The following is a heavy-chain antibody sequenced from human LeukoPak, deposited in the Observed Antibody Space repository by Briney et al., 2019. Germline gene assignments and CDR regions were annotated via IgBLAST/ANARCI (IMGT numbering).Heavy chain of an antibody. J-gene: IGHJ5*02. CDR3: ARHSGSGSLSRPFDP. CDR2: VYYTGST. V-gene: IGHV4-39*01. CDR1: GGSVTNGGFY. Sequence: LETLSLTCNVSGGSVTNGGFYWGWLRQPPGKGPEWIATVYYTGSTYYNPSLKSRVTISIDTSRNQFSLRLTSVTATDTAVYYCARHSGSGSLSRPFDPWGQGTLVTVSS. D-gene: IGHD3-10*01.